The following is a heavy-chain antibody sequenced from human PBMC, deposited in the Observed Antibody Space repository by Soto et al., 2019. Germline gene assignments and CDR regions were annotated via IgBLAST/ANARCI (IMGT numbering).Heavy chain of an antibody. J-gene: IGHJ6*02. CDR3: ARFIGGAYGMDV. V-gene: IGHV1-3*01. Sequence: EASVKVSCKASGYTFTSYAMHWVRQAPGQRLEWMEWLNAVNGNTKYSQKFQGRVTITRDTSASTAYMELSSLRSEDTAVYYCARFIGGAYGMDVWGQGTTVTVSS. D-gene: IGHD2-15*01. CDR1: GYTFTSYA. CDR2: LNAVNGNT.